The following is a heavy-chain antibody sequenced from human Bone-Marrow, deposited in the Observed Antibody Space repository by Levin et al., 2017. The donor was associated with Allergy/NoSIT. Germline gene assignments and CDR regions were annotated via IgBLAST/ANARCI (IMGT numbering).Heavy chain of an antibody. Sequence: GESLKISCAASGFTFSTSWMSWVRQAPGMGLEWVANMNPDGSRKYYVDSVKGRFTISRDNAKKSLYLQMNNLRVDDTAVYYCVRDPGWGAFDSWGQGTMVTVSS. CDR3: VRDPGWGAFDS. V-gene: IGHV3-7*01. CDR1: GFTFSTSW. J-gene: IGHJ3*02. CDR2: MNPDGSRK. D-gene: IGHD6-19*01.